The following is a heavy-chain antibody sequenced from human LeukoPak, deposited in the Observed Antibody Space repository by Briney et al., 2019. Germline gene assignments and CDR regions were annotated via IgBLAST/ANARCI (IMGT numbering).Heavy chain of an antibody. D-gene: IGHD2-15*01. Sequence: PGGSLRLSCTASGFTFSTYATHWVRQAPGKGLEYVSGISGNGRSTFYGSSVKGRFTVSRDNSKDTLYLQMGSLRVEDMAVYYCTRDIGRLRGDAFDFWGQRTMVTVSS. V-gene: IGHV3-64*01. CDR3: TRDIGRLRGDAFDF. J-gene: IGHJ3*01. CDR2: ISGNGRST. CDR1: GFTFSTYA.